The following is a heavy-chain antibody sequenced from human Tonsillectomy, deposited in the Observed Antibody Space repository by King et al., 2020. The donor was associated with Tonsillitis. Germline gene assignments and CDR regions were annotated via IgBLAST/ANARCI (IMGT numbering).Heavy chain of an antibody. V-gene: IGHV4-34*01. Sequence: VQLQQWGAGLLKPSETLSLTCAVYGGSFSGYYWSWIRQPPGKGLEWMGEINHSGSTNYTPSLKGRVTISLDTSKNPFSLKLRSVTAADTAVYYFARGQVVVVPAASAYYYYMDVWGTGTTVTVSS. D-gene: IGHD2-2*01. CDR3: ARGQVVVVPAASAYYYYMDV. J-gene: IGHJ6*03. CDR2: INHSGST. CDR1: GGSFSGYY.